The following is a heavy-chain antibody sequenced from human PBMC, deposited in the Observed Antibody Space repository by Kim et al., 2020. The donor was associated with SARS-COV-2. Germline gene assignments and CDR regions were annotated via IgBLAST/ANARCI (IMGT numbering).Heavy chain of an antibody. Sequence: SVKVSCKASGGTFSSYAISWVRQAPGQGLEWMGGIIHIFGTANYAQKFQGRVTITADESTSTAYMELSSLRSEDTAVYYCARDSPRAVRGWYGMDVWGQGTTVTVSS. CDR3: ARDSPRAVRGWYGMDV. V-gene: IGHV1-69*13. J-gene: IGHJ6*02. D-gene: IGHD3-10*01. CDR1: GGTFSSYA. CDR2: IIHIFGTA.